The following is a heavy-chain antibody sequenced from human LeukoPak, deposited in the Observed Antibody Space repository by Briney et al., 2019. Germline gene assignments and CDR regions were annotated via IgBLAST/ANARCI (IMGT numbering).Heavy chain of an antibody. Sequence: PSETLSLTCTVSGGCISSSSYYWGWIRQPPGKGLEWIGSIYYSGSTYYNPSLKSRVTISVDTSKNQFSLKLSSVTAADTAVYYCATQKAQRWPQFTLWGQGTLVTVSS. D-gene: IGHD5-24*01. V-gene: IGHV4-39*01. CDR3: ATQKAQRWPQFTL. J-gene: IGHJ4*02. CDR2: IYYSGST. CDR1: GGCISSSSYY.